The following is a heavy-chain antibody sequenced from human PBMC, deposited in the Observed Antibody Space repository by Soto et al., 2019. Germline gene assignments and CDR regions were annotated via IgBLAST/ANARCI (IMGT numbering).Heavy chain of an antibody. D-gene: IGHD3-10*01. CDR3: ARGHYFGSGSTD. J-gene: IGHJ4*01. V-gene: IGHV4-30-2*06. CDR1: GGSISGGGFS. Sequence: ASETLSLTYAVSGGSISGGGFSLNWIRQSPGKGLEWIGYIYPSGTSYFNPSLKSRVSISLDKSRNQFSLRLSSMTAADTAVYYCARGHYFGSGSTDWGHGTLVTVSS. CDR2: IYPSGTS.